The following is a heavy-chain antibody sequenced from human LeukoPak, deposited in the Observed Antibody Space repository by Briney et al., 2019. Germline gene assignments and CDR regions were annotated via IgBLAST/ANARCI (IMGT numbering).Heavy chain of an antibody. V-gene: IGHV1-2*02. CDR1: GYTIATYF. CDR3: ARSTYCGSDCYFNFDY. CDR2: IKPNSGVT. D-gene: IGHD2-21*02. Sequence: ASVKVSCKTSGYTIATYFMHWVRQAPGQGLEWMGYIKPNSGVTNYAQKFRGRVTMTWDTSISTAYIELSGLTSDDTAIYYCARSTYCGSDCYFNFDYWGQGTLVTVSS. J-gene: IGHJ4*02.